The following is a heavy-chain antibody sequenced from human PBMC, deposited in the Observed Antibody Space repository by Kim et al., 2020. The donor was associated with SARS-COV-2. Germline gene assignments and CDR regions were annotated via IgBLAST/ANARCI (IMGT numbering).Heavy chain of an antibody. D-gene: IGHD3-22*01. J-gene: IGHJ4*02. CDR2: INPNSGGT. V-gene: IGHV1-2*02. Sequence: ASVKVSCKASGYTFTGYYMHWVRQAPGQGLEWMGWINPNSGGTNYAQKFQGRVTMTRDTSISTAYMELSRLRSDDTAVYYCARAHPSYYYDSSGYYQLDSFFDYWGQGTLVTVSS. CDR3: ARAHPSYYYDSSGYYQLDSFFDY. CDR1: GYTFTGYY.